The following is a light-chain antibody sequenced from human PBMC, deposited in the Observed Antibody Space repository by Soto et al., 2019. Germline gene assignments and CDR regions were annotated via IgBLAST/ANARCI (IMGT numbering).Light chain of an antibody. CDR3: SSYTSSGTYV. CDR2: DVS. Sequence: LNHAASVYGVPRQALPISCTKNSSDVGGYNYVSWYQQHPGKAPKLMIYDVSNRPSGVSNRFSGSKSGNTASLTISGLQAEDEADYYCSSYTSSGTYVFGTGTKVTVL. CDR1: SSDVGGYNY. V-gene: IGLV2-14*01. J-gene: IGLJ1*01.